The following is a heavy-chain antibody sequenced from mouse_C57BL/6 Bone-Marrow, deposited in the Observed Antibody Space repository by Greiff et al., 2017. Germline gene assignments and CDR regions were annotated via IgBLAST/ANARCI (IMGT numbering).Heavy chain of an antibody. Sequence: EVQLQQSGAELVRPGASVKLSCTASGFNIKDDYMHWVKQRPEQGLEWIGWIDPENGDTEYASKFQGKATITAATSSNTAYLQLSSLTSEDTAVYYCTTDDYDIRYAMDYWGQGTSVTVSS. D-gene: IGHD2-4*01. J-gene: IGHJ4*01. CDR2: IDPENGDT. CDR1: GFNIKDDY. CDR3: TTDDYDIRYAMDY. V-gene: IGHV14-4*01.